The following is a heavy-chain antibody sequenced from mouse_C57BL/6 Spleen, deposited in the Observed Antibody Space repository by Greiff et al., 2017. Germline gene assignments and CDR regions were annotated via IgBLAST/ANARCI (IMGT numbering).Heavy chain of an antibody. CDR1: GFSLTSYG. V-gene: IGHV2-6-1*01. CDR3: ARHSYYYGSTPYAMDY. J-gene: IGHJ4*01. Sequence: QVTLKESGPGLVAPSQSLSITCTVSGFSLTSYGVHWVRQPPGKGLEWLVVIWSDGSTTYNSALKSRLSISKDNSKSQVFLKMNSLQTDDTAMYYCARHSYYYGSTPYAMDYWGQGTSVTVSS. D-gene: IGHD1-1*01. CDR2: IWSDGST.